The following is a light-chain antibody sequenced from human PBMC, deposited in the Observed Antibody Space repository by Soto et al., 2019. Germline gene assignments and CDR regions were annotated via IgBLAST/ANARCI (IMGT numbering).Light chain of an antibody. V-gene: IGKV1-17*03. CDR3: LQHDRYPRT. CDR1: QNIGSS. J-gene: IGKJ3*01. CDR2: TTS. Sequence: DLQMTQSPSAMSASVGDRVTITCRASQNIGSSLAWFQQKPGKVPKRLIHTTSTLESGVPSRFSGSGSVTEFTLTISSLQPEDSATYYCLQHDRYPRTFGPGTKVEIK.